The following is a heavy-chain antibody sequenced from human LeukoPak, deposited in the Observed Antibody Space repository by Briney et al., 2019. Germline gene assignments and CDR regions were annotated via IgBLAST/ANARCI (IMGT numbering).Heavy chain of an antibody. Sequence: ASVKVSCKASGYTFTGYYMHRVRQAPGQGLEWMGWINPNSGGTNYAQKFQGRVTMTRDTSISTAYMELSRLRSDDTAVYYCARDRYTRGQIDYWGQGTLVTVSS. CDR1: GYTFTGYY. V-gene: IGHV1-2*02. J-gene: IGHJ4*02. CDR2: INPNSGGT. D-gene: IGHD2-2*02. CDR3: ARDRYTRGQIDY.